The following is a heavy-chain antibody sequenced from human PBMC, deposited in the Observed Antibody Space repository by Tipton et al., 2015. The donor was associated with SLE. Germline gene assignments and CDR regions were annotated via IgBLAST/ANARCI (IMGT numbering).Heavy chain of an antibody. J-gene: IGHJ3*02. Sequence: TLSLTCTVSGVSLRSSSYYWGWIRQPPGKGLEWIGYIHYSGTTHDNPSLKSRVTMSVDMSKNQFSLRLTSVTAADTAVYYCARTLGAIAHTVYDAFDIWGQGKMVTVSS. CDR2: IHYSGTT. CDR3: ARTLGAIAHTVYDAFDI. CDR1: GVSLRSSSYY. V-gene: IGHV4-61*05. D-gene: IGHD1-26*01.